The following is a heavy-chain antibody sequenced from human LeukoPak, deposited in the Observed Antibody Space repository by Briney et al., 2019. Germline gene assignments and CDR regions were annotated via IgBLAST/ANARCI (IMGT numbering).Heavy chain of an antibody. CDR3: TTSPRGKGFDF. V-gene: IGHV3-33*01. Sequence: GGSLRLSCEASGFSVTRTGMHWVRQTPGKGLEWVAVIWSDGSNINYPDSVKGRFTISRDTSKNRLYLQMDSPRVEDTAVYYCTTSPRGKGFDFWGRGTVVTVSS. CDR2: IWSDGSNI. CDR1: GFSVTRTG. D-gene: IGHD3-10*01. J-gene: IGHJ3*01.